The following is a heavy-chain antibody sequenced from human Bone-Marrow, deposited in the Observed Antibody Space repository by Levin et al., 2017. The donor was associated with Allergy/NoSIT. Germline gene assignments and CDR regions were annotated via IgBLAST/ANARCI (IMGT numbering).Heavy chain of an antibody. CDR1: GYTFTSYA. Sequence: ASVKVSCKASGYTFTSYAMHWVRQAPGQRLEWMGWINAGNGNTKYSQKFQGRVTITRDTSASTAYMELSSLRSEDTAVYYCARDRDWNYRSLFLLDYWGQGTLVTVSS. V-gene: IGHV1-3*01. J-gene: IGHJ4*02. D-gene: IGHD1-7*01. CDR2: INAGNGNT. CDR3: ARDRDWNYRSLFLLDY.